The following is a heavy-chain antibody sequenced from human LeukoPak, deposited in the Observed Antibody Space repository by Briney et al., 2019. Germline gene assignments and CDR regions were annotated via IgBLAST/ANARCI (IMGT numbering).Heavy chain of an antibody. D-gene: IGHD3-22*01. J-gene: IGHJ3*02. CDR1: GGSISSSSYY. Sequence: PSETLSLTCTVSGGSISSSSYYWGWIRQPPGKGLEWIGSIYYSGSTYYNPSLKSRVTISVDTSKNQFSLKLSSVTAADAAVYYCASATPPRGGYTIGDAFDIWGQGTMVTVSS. CDR3: ASATPPRGGYTIGDAFDI. V-gene: IGHV4-39*07. CDR2: IYYSGST.